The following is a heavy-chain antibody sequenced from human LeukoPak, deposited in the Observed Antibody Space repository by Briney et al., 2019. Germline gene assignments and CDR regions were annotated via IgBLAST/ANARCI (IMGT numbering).Heavy chain of an antibody. V-gene: IGHV3-9*01. J-gene: IGHJ4*02. Sequence: GGSLRLSCAASGFTFDDYAMHWVRQAPGKGLEWVSGISWNSGSIGYADSVKGRFTISRDNAKNSLYLQMNSLRAEDTALYYCAKEAVAGAIDYWGQGTLVTVP. CDR3: AKEAVAGAIDY. CDR2: ISWNSGSI. CDR1: GFTFDDYA. D-gene: IGHD6-19*01.